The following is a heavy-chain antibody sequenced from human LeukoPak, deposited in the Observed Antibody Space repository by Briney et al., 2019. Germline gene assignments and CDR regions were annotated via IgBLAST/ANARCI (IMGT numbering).Heavy chain of an antibody. CDR3: ARAVTTHYYYYGMDV. Sequence: ASVKVSCKASGYTFTSYDINWVRQATGQGLKWMGWTNPNSGNTGYAQKFQGRVTMTRNTSISTAYMELSSLRSEDTAVYYCARAVTTHYYYYGMDVWGQGTTVTVSS. J-gene: IGHJ6*02. CDR1: GYTFTSYD. CDR2: TNPNSGNT. V-gene: IGHV1-8*01. D-gene: IGHD4-17*01.